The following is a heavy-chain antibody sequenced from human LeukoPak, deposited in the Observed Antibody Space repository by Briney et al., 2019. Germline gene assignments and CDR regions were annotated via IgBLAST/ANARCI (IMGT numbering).Heavy chain of an antibody. V-gene: IGHV3-33*06. CDR2: IWYDGSNK. CDR1: GFTFSSYG. Sequence: GGSLRLSCAASGFTFSSYGMHWVRQAPGKGLEWVAVIWYDGSNKYYADSVKGRVTIPKDNSKNTLYLQMNRLRAEDTAVYYCAKDRYSSGMGGTLPFDYWGQGTLVTVSS. D-gene: IGHD6-19*01. J-gene: IGHJ4*02. CDR3: AKDRYSSGMGGTLPFDY.